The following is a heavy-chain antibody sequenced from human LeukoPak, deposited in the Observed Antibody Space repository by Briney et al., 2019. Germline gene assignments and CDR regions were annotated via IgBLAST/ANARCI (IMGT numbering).Heavy chain of an antibody. Sequence: GGSLRLSCAASGFTFSSYSMNWVRQAPGKGLEWVSSISGSSSYIYYADSVKGRFTISRDNAKNSLYLQMNSLRAEDTAVYYCARSRDDWLSHWCQGTLVTVSS. CDR2: ISGSSSYI. J-gene: IGHJ4*02. V-gene: IGHV3-21*01. CDR1: GFTFSSYS. D-gene: IGHD3-9*01. CDR3: ARSRDDWLSH.